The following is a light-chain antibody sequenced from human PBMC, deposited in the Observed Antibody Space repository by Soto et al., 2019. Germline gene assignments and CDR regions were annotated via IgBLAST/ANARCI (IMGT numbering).Light chain of an antibody. V-gene: IGKV1-39*01. CDR3: QQSYVTPRT. J-gene: IGKJ2*01. CDR2: GAS. Sequence: DIQMTQSPYSLSASVGDRVTITCRASESIRSNLNWYQQKPGKAPKLLIYGASSLQSGVPSRFSGSGSGTDFTLIISSLQPEDFATYYFQQSYVTPRTFGQGTKLEIK. CDR1: ESIRSN.